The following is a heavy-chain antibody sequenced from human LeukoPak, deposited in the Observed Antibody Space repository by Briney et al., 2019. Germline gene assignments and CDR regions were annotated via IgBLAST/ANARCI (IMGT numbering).Heavy chain of an antibody. CDR2: IIPILGIA. CDR1: GGTFSSYA. V-gene: IGHV1-69*04. J-gene: IGHJ5*02. CDR3: ARGGSSGYYINWFDP. Sequence: GSSLKVSCKASGGTFSSYAISWVRQAPGQGLEWMGRIIPILGIANYAQKFQGRVTITADKSTSTAYMELSSLRSEDTAVYYCARGGSSGYYINWFDPWGQGTLVTVSS. D-gene: IGHD3-22*01.